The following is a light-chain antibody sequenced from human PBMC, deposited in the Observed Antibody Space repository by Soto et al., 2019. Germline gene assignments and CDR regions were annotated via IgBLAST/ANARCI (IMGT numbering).Light chain of an antibody. Sequence: QSALTQPAPVSGSPGQSITISCSGTSSDVGTYNLVSWYQQYPGKATRLMIYEVTKRPSGVSNRFSGSKSGNTASLTISGLQPEDEADYYCCSYAGSSSSIFGTGTKVTVL. CDR1: SSDVGTYNL. V-gene: IGLV2-23*02. J-gene: IGLJ1*01. CDR3: CSYAGSSSSI. CDR2: EVT.